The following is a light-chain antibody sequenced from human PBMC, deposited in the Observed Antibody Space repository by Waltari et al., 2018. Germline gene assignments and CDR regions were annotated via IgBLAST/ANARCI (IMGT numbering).Light chain of an antibody. J-gene: IGKJ4*01. V-gene: IGKV3-11*01. CDR3: QQRTNWPLT. CDR1: QSVNYF. Sequence: EIVLTQSPATLSLSPGERATLSCRSSQSVNYFLAWFQQKPGQAPRLLIYYASNRATGIPARFSGSGSGTDFTPTISSLEPEDFAVYYCQQRTNWPLTFGGGTKVEIK. CDR2: YAS.